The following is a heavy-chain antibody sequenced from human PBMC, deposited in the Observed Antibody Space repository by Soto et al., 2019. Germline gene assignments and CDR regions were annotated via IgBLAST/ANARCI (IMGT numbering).Heavy chain of an antibody. CDR2: ISGSGGST. CDR3: AKPRYGDYVGDAFDI. D-gene: IGHD4-17*01. V-gene: IGHV3-23*01. J-gene: IGHJ3*02. CDR1: GFTFSSYA. Sequence: GSLRLYCAASGFTFSSYAMSWVRQAPGKGLEWVSAISGSGGSTYYADSVKGRFTISRDNSKNTLYLQMNSLRAEDTAVYYCAKPRYGDYVGDAFDIWGQGTMVTVSS.